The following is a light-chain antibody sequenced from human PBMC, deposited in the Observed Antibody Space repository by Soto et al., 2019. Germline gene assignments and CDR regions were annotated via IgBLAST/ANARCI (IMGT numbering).Light chain of an antibody. CDR3: QQYGSSPPYT. J-gene: IGKJ2*01. V-gene: IGKV3-20*01. CDR2: AAS. Sequence: EIVLTQSPDTLSLSPGERATLSCRASRSFASSYLAWYQQKPGQAPRLLIYAASSRATGVPDRFSGSGSGTDFTLTISRLEPEDSAVYYCQQYGSSPPYTVGQGTKLEIK. CDR1: RSFASSY.